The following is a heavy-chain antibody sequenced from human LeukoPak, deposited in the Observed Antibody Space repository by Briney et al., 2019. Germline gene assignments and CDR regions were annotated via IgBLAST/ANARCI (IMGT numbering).Heavy chain of an antibody. CDR2: ISAYNGNT. Sequence: ASVKVSCKASGYTFTSYGISWVRQAPGQGLEWMGWISAYNGNTNYAQKLQGRVTMTTDTSTSTAYMELRSLRSDDTAVYYCARLWDDNPLNAFDIWGQGTMVTVSS. CDR3: ARLWDDNPLNAFDI. J-gene: IGHJ3*02. CDR1: GYTFTSYG. D-gene: IGHD1-14*01. V-gene: IGHV1-18*01.